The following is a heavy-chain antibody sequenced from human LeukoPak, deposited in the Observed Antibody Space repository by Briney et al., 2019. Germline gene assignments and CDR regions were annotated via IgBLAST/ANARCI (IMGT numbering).Heavy chain of an antibody. CDR1: GGSISSGDYY. CDR2: IYYSGST. J-gene: IGHJ4*02. CDR3: AREGYYGGNYGY. D-gene: IGHD4-23*01. Sequence: PSQTLSLTCTVSGGSISSGDYYWRWIRQPPGKGLEWIGYIYYSGSTYYNPSLKSRLTISVDTSKNQFSLKLSSVTAADTAVYYCAREGYYGGNYGYWGQGTLVTVSS. V-gene: IGHV4-30-4*08.